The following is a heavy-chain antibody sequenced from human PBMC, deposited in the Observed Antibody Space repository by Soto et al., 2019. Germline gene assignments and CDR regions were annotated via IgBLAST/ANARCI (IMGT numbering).Heavy chain of an antibody. J-gene: IGHJ4*02. CDR1: GFNFSSYA. CDR2: ISGSGGST. V-gene: IGHV3-23*01. D-gene: IGHD3-10*01. Sequence: GGSLRLSCAASGFNFSSYAMSCVRQAPGKGLEWVSAISGSGGSTYYADSVKGRFTISRDNSKNTPYLQMNSPRAEDTAVYYCAKGPQRSQHYPFFDYCGQGTLVTVSS. CDR3: AKGPQRSQHYPFFDY.